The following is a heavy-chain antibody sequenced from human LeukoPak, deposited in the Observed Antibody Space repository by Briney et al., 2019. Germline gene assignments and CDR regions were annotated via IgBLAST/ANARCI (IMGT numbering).Heavy chain of an antibody. D-gene: IGHD3-22*01. V-gene: IGHV3-9*01. J-gene: IGHJ4*02. CDR3: AKVGSGYLGAAFDY. CDR1: GFTFDDYA. CDR2: ISWNSGSI. Sequence: QPGRSLRLSCAASGFTFDDYAMHWVRHAPGKGLEWVSGISWNSGSIGYADSVKGRFTISRDNAKNSLYLQMNSLRAEDTALYYCAKVGSGYLGAAFDYWGQGTLVTVSS.